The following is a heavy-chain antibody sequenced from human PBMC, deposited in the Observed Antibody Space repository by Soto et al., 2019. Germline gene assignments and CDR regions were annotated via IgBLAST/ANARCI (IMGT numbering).Heavy chain of an antibody. J-gene: IGHJ3*01. D-gene: IGHD4-17*01. V-gene: IGHV3-23*04. Sequence: EAQLVESGGGLVQPGGSLRLSCAASGFTFSDYAMSWVRQAPGKGLEWVSAISGSAEITYYADSVKGRFTISRDNSINMLYLQMNSLRTEDTAVYYCAHPRGYGVFDAYDFWGQGAMVTVSS. CDR2: ISGSAEIT. CDR3: AHPRGYGVFDAYDF. CDR1: GFTFSDYA.